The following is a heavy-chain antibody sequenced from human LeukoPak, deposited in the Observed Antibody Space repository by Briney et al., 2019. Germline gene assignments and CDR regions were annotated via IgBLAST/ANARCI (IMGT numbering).Heavy chain of an antibody. D-gene: IGHD3-10*01. CDR1: GFIFSSYA. J-gene: IGHJ4*02. CDR3: AKARYYYGSGSYPFYFDY. Sequence: GGSLRLSCAASGFIFSSYAMNWVRQAPGGGLEWVSAIRGSGDTTYYADSVKGRFTISRDNSKNTLYLQMNSLRAEDTAVYYRAKARYYYGSGSYPFYFDYWGQGTLVTVSS. CDR2: IRGSGDTT. V-gene: IGHV3-23*01.